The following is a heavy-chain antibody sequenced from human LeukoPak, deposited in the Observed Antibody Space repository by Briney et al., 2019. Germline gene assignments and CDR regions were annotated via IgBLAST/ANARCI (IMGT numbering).Heavy chain of an antibody. CDR1: GGSISSYY. J-gene: IGHJ2*01. Sequence: SETLSLTCTVSGGSISSYYWSWIRQPPGKGLEWIGYIYYSGSTNYNPTLKSRVTISVDTSKNQFSLKLSSVTAADTAVYYCARFADSRTWYFDLWGRGTLVTVSS. CDR3: ARFADSRTWYFDL. CDR2: IYYSGST. D-gene: IGHD3-22*01. V-gene: IGHV4-59*01.